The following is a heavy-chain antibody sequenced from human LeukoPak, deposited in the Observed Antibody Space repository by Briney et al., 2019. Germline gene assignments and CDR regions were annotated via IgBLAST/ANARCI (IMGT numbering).Heavy chain of an antibody. J-gene: IGHJ4*02. CDR3: ARGGEKNVM. V-gene: IGHV3-7*03. CDR1: GFTFSEFW. D-gene: IGHD3-10*01. Sequence: PGGSLSLSCVVSGFTFSEFWMTWVRQAPGKGLERVANIRTDGGEKYYVDSVKGRFTIFRDNDKNTLYLQMDSLRAEDTAVYYCARGGEKNVMGGQGTLVTVSS. CDR2: IRTDGGEK.